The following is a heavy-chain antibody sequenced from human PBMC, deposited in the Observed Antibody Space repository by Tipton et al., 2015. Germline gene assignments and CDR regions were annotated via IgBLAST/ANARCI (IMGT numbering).Heavy chain of an antibody. CDR3: ARGCISSWGDY. CDR2: IWYDESHK. Sequence: RSLRLSCAASGFDFSIYGMHWVRQAPGKGLEWVAVIWYDESHKFYADSVEGRFTISRDNSKNTVYLQMNSLRVEDTAVYYCARGCISSWGDYWGQGTLVTVSS. V-gene: IGHV3-33*08. J-gene: IGHJ4*02. D-gene: IGHD6-6*01. CDR1: GFDFSIYG.